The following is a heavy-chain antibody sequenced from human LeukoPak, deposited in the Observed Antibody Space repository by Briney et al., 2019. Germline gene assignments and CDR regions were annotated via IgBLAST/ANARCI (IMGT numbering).Heavy chain of an antibody. CDR2: ISWNSGSI. CDR1: GFTFDDYA. V-gene: IGHV3-9*01. CDR3: AKGSFYDSSGYYDY. J-gene: IGHJ4*02. D-gene: IGHD3-22*01. Sequence: PGGSLRLSCAAPGFTFDDYAMHWVRHAPGKGLEWVSGISWNSGSIGYADSVKGRFTISRDNAKNSLYLQMNSLRAEDTALYYCAKGSFYDSSGYYDYWGQGTLVTVSS.